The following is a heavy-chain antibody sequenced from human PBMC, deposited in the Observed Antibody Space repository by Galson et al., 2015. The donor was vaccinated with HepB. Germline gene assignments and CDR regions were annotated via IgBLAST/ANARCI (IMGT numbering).Heavy chain of an antibody. J-gene: IGHJ4*02. CDR2: IWYDGSNK. D-gene: IGHD3-22*01. CDR1: GFTFSSYG. Sequence: SLRLSCAASGFTFSSYGMHWVRQAPGKGLEWVAVIWYDGSNKYYADSVKGRFTISRDNSKNTLYLQMNSLRAEDTAVYYCARVRYDSSGYPLFDYWGQGTLSPSPQ. V-gene: IGHV3-33*01. CDR3: ARVRYDSSGYPLFDY.